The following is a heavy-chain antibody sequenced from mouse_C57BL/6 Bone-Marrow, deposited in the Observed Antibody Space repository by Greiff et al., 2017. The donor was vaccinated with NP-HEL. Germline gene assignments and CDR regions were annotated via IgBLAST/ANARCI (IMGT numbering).Heavy chain of an antibody. CDR1: GFTFSDYY. CDR3: ASLHYYGSTSWFAY. V-gene: IGHV5-16*01. CDR2: INYDGSST. J-gene: IGHJ3*01. D-gene: IGHD1-1*01. Sequence: EVQRVESEGGLVQPGSSMKLSCTASGFTFSDYYMAWVRQVPEKGLEWVANINYDGSSTYYPDSLKSRFIISRDNAKNILYLQMSSLKSEDTATYYCASLHYYGSTSWFAYWGQGTLVTVSA.